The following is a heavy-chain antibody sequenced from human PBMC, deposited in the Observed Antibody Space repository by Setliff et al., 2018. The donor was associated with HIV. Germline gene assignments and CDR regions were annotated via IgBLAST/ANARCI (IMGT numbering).Heavy chain of an antibody. CDR2: IYSTGNT. J-gene: IGHJ6*03. D-gene: IGHD5-12*01. Sequence: PSETLSLTCTVSGGSISSGSYYWTWIRQPAGKGLEWLGHIYSTGNTNYNPSLKNRLTVSIDTSKNQFSLTLNSVTAADAAVYYCARDDIVATRYYYYYYMDVWGKGTTVTVSS. CDR3: ARDDIVATRYYYYYYMDV. V-gene: IGHV4-61*09. CDR1: GGSISSGSYY.